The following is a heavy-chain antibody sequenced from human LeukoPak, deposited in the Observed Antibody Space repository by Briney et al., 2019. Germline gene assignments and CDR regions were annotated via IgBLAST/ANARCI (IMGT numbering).Heavy chain of an antibody. V-gene: IGHV3-23*01. CDR2: ISGSGGST. CDR1: GFTFSSYA. CDR3: ANQYYYDSSGYYYRPYYYYYGMDV. J-gene: IGHJ6*02. D-gene: IGHD3-22*01. Sequence: QSGGSLRLSCAASGFTFSSYAMSWVRQAPGKGLEWVSAISGSGGSTYYADSVKGRFTISRDNSKNTLYLQMNSLRAEDTAVYYCANQYYYDSSGYYYRPYYYYYGMDVWGQGTTVTVSS.